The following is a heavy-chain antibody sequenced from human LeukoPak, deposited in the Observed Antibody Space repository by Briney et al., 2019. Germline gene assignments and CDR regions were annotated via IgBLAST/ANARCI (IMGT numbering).Heavy chain of an antibody. CDR3: ATSREYSGYDPGH. D-gene: IGHD5-12*01. J-gene: IGHJ4*02. CDR2: IWYDGSSK. V-gene: IGHV3-33*01. CDR1: GFTFSNYG. Sequence: GGSLRLSCAASGFTFSNYGMHWVRQAPGKGLEWVAVIWYDGSSKYYADSVKGRFTISRDNSKNTLYLQMNSLRAEDTAVYYCATSREYSGYDPGHWGQGTLVTASS.